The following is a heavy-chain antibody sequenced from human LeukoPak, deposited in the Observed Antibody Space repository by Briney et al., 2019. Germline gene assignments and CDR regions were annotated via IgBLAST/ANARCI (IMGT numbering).Heavy chain of an antibody. D-gene: IGHD6-19*01. Sequence: SETLSLTCTVSGGSISSSSYYWGWIRQPPGKGLEWIGGIYSSGSTYYNPSLKSRVTISVDTSKNQFSLKLSSVTAADTAVYYCARGGSSGWYSWGQGTLVTVSS. CDR1: GGSISSSSYY. CDR3: ARGGSSGWYS. CDR2: IYSSGST. J-gene: IGHJ4*02. V-gene: IGHV4-39*07.